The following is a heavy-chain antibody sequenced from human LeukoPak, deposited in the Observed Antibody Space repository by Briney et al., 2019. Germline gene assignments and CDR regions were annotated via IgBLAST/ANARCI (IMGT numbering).Heavy chain of an antibody. Sequence: SVKVSCKASGGTFSSYAISWVRQAPGQGLEWMGGIIPIFGTANYAQKFQGRVTITADEPTSTAYMELSSLRSEDTAVYYCARDQGYCSSTSCLYSSSSSKVAFDIWGQGTMVTVSS. CDR3: ARDQGYCSSTSCLYSSSSSKVAFDI. V-gene: IGHV1-69*01. J-gene: IGHJ3*02. CDR1: GGTFSSYA. CDR2: IIPIFGTA. D-gene: IGHD2-2*01.